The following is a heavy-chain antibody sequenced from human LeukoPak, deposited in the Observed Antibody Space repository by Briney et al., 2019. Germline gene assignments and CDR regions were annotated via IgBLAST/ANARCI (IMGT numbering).Heavy chain of an antibody. CDR1: GYTFTGYY. Sequence: GASVKVSCKASGYTFTGYYMHWVRQAPGQGLEWMGRINPNSGSTNYAQKFQDRVTMTRDTSISTAYMELSRLRSDDTAVYYCARRGNIYAYDYWGQGTLVTVSS. V-gene: IGHV1-2*06. CDR2: INPNSGST. J-gene: IGHJ4*02. CDR3: ARRGNIYAYDY. D-gene: IGHD5-18*01.